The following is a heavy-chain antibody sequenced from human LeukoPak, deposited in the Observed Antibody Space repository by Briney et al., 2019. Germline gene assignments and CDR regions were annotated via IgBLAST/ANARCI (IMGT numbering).Heavy chain of an antibody. Sequence: SETLSLTCTVSGYSISSGYYWVWIRQPPGKGLEWIGSIYRSGSTNYNPSLKSRVTISVDTSQNQFSLKVNSVPAADTAVYYCARGDCSSTICYSPMDVWGKGTTVTVSS. D-gene: IGHD2-2*01. V-gene: IGHV4-38-2*02. CDR2: IYRSGST. J-gene: IGHJ6*03. CDR1: GYSISSGYY. CDR3: ARGDCSSTICYSPMDV.